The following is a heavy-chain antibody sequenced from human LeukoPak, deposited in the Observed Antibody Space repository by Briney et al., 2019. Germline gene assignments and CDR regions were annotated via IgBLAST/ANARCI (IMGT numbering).Heavy chain of an antibody. CDR3: ARGRGYSYGYSDY. J-gene: IGHJ4*02. CDR2: INHSGST. CDR1: GGSFSGYY. Sequence: SETLSLTCAVYGGSFSGYYWSWIRQPPGKGLEWIGEINHSGSTNYNPSLKSRVTISVDTSKNQFSLKLSSVTAADTAVYYCARGRGYSYGYSDYWGQGALVTVSS. D-gene: IGHD5-18*01. V-gene: IGHV4-34*01.